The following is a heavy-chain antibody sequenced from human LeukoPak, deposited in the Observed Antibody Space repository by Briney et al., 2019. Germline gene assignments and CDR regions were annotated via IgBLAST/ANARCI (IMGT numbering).Heavy chain of an antibody. D-gene: IGHD3-22*01. CDR1: GFTFSSYA. Sequence: GGSLRLSCAASGFTFSSYAMSWVRQAPGKGLEWVAVISYDGSNKYYADSVKGRFTISRDNSKNTLYLQMNSLRAEDTAVYYCAKDRRYYDSSGYTSQFDYWGQGTLVTVSS. CDR3: AKDRRYYDSSGYTSQFDY. V-gene: IGHV3-30*18. J-gene: IGHJ4*02. CDR2: ISYDGSNK.